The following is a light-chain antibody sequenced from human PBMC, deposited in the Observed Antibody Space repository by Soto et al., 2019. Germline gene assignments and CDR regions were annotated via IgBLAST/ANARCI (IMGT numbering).Light chain of an antibody. Sequence: EIVLTQSPGTLSLSPGERATLSCRASQSVSSSYLAWYQQKPGQAPRLLIYGASSRATGIPDRFSGSGSGTDFTLTISRLEPEDFALYYCQQYGSSPTFGQGTRLEMK. V-gene: IGKV3-20*01. CDR3: QQYGSSPT. CDR2: GAS. CDR1: QSVSSSY. J-gene: IGKJ5*01.